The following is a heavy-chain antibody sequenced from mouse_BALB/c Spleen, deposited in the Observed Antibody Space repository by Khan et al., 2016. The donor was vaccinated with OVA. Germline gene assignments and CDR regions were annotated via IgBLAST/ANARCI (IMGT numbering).Heavy chain of an antibody. CDR2: INPYTGEP. CDR3: ARNGNDWYFDV. Sequence: QIQLVQSGPELKKPGETVKISCKASGYTFTNYGMNWVKQAPGKGLKWMGWINPYTGEPTYADDFKGRFAFSFETSSSTASLQINTLKNEDTATYFCARNGNDWYFDVWGAGTTVTVSA. J-gene: IGHJ1*01. V-gene: IGHV9-3-1*01. CDR1: GYTFTNYG. D-gene: IGHD2-1*01.